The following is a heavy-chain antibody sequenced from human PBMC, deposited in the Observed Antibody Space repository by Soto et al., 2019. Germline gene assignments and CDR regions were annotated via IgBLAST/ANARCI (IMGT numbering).Heavy chain of an antibody. CDR1: GGTFSSYA. D-gene: IGHD3-3*01. J-gene: IGHJ6*02. Sequence: NVSCKASGGTFSSYAISWVRQAPGQGLEWMGGIIPIFGTANYAQKFQGRVTITADESTSTAYMELSSLRSEDTAVYYCARGNVLRFLEWPLYGMDVWGQGTTVTVSS. V-gene: IGHV1-69*01. CDR3: ARGNVLRFLEWPLYGMDV. CDR2: IIPIFGTA.